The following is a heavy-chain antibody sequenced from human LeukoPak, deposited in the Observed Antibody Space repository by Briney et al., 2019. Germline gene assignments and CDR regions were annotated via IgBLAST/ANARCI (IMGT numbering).Heavy chain of an antibody. CDR3: ARRLVWVATGFDY. D-gene: IGHD1-1*01. V-gene: IGHV4-34*01. Sequence: PSETLSLTCAVYGGSFGGYYWSWIRQPPGKGLEWIGEINHSGSTNYNPSLKSRVTISVDTSKNQFSLKLSSVTAADTAVYYCARRLVWVATGFDYWGQGTLVTVSS. CDR1: GGSFGGYY. CDR2: INHSGST. J-gene: IGHJ4*02.